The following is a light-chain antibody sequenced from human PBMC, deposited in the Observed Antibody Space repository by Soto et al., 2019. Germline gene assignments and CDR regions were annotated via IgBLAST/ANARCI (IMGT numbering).Light chain of an antibody. Sequence: QSVLTQPASVSGSPGQSITISCTETSSDVGSYNLVSWYQQHPGKAPKLMIYGGTKRPSGGSNRFSGSKSGNTASLTISGLPAEDEADYYCCSYAGSSFYVFGTGTKVTVL. CDR2: GGT. CDR1: SSDVGSYNL. J-gene: IGLJ1*01. V-gene: IGLV2-23*01. CDR3: CSYAGSSFYV.